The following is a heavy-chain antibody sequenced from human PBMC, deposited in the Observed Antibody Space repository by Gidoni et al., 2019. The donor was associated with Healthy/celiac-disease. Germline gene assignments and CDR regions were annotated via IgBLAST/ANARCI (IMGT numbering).Heavy chain of an antibody. V-gene: IGHV1-46*01. CDR2: INPSGGST. CDR3: ARVQAMVRGVPHYYYGMDV. D-gene: IGHD3-10*01. Sequence: QVQLVQSGAEVKKPGASVKVSCKASGYTFTSYYMHWVRQAPGQGLEWMGIINPSGGSTSYAQKFQGRVTMTRDTSTSTVYMELSSLRSEDTAVYYCARVQAMVRGVPHYYYGMDVWGQGTTVTVSS. CDR1: GYTFTSYY. J-gene: IGHJ6*02.